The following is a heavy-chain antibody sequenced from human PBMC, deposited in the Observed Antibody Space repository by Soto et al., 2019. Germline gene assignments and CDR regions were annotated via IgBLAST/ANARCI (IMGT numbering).Heavy chain of an antibody. Sequence: QVQLVESGGGVVQPGRFLRLSCAASGITFSSYAMHWVRQAPGKGLEWVAVISYDGRHKYYADSVKGRFTISRDNSDNTLYLQMNSLRGDDTAVYFCARPPFGNSDDYYNGMDVWGQGTTVTVSS. J-gene: IGHJ6*02. CDR2: ISYDGRHK. V-gene: IGHV3-30*14. D-gene: IGHD3-3*01. CDR1: GITFSSYA. CDR3: ARPPFGNSDDYYNGMDV.